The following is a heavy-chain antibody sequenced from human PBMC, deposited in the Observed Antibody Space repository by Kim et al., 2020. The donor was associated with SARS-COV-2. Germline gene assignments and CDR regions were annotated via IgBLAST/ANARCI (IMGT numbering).Heavy chain of an antibody. V-gene: IGHV1-69*13. D-gene: IGHD3-3*01. CDR1: GGTFSSYA. Sequence: SVKVSCKASGGTFSSYAISWVRQAPGQGLAWMGGIIPIFGTANYEQKFQGRVPITADESTSTAYMERSSLRSEDTAVYYCARVGGKNYDFWSGSASYYYYYDMDVWGQGTTVTVSS. J-gene: IGHJ6*02. CDR3: ARVGGKNYDFWSGSASYYYYYDMDV. CDR2: IIPIFGTA.